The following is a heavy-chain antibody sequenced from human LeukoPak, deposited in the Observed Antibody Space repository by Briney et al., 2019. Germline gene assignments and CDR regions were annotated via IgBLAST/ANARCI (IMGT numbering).Heavy chain of an antibody. CDR1: GGSISSGGYY. CDR3: ARKTAYNWFDP. CDR2: IYYSGST. V-gene: IGHV4-31*03. Sequence: SETLSLTCTVSGGSISSGGYYWSWIRQHPGTGLEWIGYIYYSGSTYYNPSLKSRVTISVDTSKNQFSLKLSSVTAADTAVYYCARKTAYNWFDPWGQGTLVTVSS. J-gene: IGHJ5*02.